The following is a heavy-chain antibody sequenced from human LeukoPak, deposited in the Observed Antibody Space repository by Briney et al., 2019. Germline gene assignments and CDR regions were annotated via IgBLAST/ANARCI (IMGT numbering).Heavy chain of an antibody. CDR1: GFTFGDYA. CDR3: TRIFGYYYFYMDV. J-gene: IGHJ6*03. CDR2: IRTEDYDGAT. V-gene: IGHV3-49*04. D-gene: IGHD3-16*01. Sequence: GGSLRLSCAASGFTFGDYAMSWVRQAPGKGLEWVGFIRTEDYDGATDYGASVKGRFTISRDDSKHIAYLQMNSLNTEDTGIYFCTRIFGYYYFYMDVWDKGTTVIVSS.